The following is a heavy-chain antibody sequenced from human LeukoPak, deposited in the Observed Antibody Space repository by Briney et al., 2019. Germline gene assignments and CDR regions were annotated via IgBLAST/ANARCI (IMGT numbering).Heavy chain of an antibody. CDR1: GFTFSSYS. Sequence: GGSLRLSCAASGFTFSSYSMNWVRQAPGKGLEWVSYISSSSTIYYADSVKGRFTISRDNAKNSLYLQMNSLRAEDTAVYYCARDPFGSGSYYKKRDYYYYGMDVWGQGTTVTVSS. V-gene: IGHV3-48*01. CDR2: ISSSSTI. J-gene: IGHJ6*02. D-gene: IGHD3-10*01. CDR3: ARDPFGSGSYYKKRDYYYYGMDV.